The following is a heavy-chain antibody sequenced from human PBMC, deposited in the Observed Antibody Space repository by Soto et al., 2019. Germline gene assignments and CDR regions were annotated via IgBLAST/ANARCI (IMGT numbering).Heavy chain of an antibody. J-gene: IGHJ4*02. Sequence: GGSLRLSCAASGFTFSNAWMNWVRQAPGKGLEWVGRIKSKTDGGTTDYAAPVKGRFTISRDDSKNTLYLQMNSLKTEDTAVYYCTTDPRIAAAGLTFDYWGQGTLVTVSS. V-gene: IGHV3-15*07. CDR2: IKSKTDGGTT. CDR3: TTDPRIAAAGLTFDY. D-gene: IGHD6-13*01. CDR1: GFTFSNAW.